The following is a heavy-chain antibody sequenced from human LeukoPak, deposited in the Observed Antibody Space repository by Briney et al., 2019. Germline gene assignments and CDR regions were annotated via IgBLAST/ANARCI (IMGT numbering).Heavy chain of an antibody. CDR3: AKGNDRLSISAIDY. CDR2: ISWNSGSI. J-gene: IGHJ4*02. V-gene: IGHV3-9*03. Sequence: GRSLRLSCAASGFTFDDYAMHWVRQAPGKGLEWVSGISWNSGSIGYADSVKGRFTISRDNAKNSLYLQMNSLRAEDMALYYCAKGNDRLSISAIDYWGQGTLVTVSS. CDR1: GFTFDDYA. D-gene: IGHD3-3*02.